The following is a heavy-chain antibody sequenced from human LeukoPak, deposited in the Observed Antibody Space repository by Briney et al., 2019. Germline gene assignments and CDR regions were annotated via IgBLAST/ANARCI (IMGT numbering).Heavy chain of an antibody. V-gene: IGHV1-69*13. J-gene: IGHJ5*02. Sequence: EASVKVSCKASGGTFSSYAISWVRQAPGQGLEWMGGIIPIFGTANYAQKFQGRVTITADESTSTAYMELSSLRSEDTAVYYCARDSGLLRVSWFDPWGQGTLVTVSS. D-gene: IGHD2-15*01. CDR1: GGTFSSYA. CDR3: ARDSGLLRVSWFDP. CDR2: IIPIFGTA.